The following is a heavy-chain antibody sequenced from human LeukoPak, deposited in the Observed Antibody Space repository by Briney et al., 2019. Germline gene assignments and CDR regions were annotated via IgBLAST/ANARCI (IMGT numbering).Heavy chain of an antibody. CDR1: GGSFSGYY. D-gene: IGHD2-15*01. Sequence: SETLSLTCAVYGGSFSGYYWSWIRQPPGKGLEWIGEINHSGSTNYNPSLKGRVTISVDTSKNQFSLKLSSVTAADTAVYYCARGSTPTYWYYYGMDVWGQGTTVTVSS. CDR2: INHSGST. J-gene: IGHJ6*02. CDR3: ARGSTPTYWYYYGMDV. V-gene: IGHV4-34*01.